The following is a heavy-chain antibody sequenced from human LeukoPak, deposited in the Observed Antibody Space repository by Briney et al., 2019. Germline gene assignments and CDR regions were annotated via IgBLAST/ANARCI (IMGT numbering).Heavy chain of an antibody. CDR2: IYYTGNT. CDR1: GGSISGYY. J-gene: IGHJ4*02. V-gene: IGHV4-59*01. CDR3: ARYRPSESRSGEVTSLDY. D-gene: IGHD3-3*01. Sequence: SETLSLTCIVSGGSISGYYWSWIRQPPGKGLELIGHIYYTGNTIYNPSLKSRATILLDTSENQFSLKLRSVTTADTAVYYCARYRPSESRSGEVTSLDYWGQGTLVTVSS.